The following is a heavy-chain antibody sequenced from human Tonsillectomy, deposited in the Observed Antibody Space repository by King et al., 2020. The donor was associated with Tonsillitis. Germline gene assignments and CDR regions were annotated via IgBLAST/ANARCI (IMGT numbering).Heavy chain of an antibody. CDR2: IYSGGST. V-gene: IGHV3-53*01. CDR3: AKGRGSNPYYYYGMDV. Sequence: VQLVESGGGLIQPGGSLRLSCAASGFTVSSNYMSWVRQAPGKGLEWVSVIYSGGSTYYADSVKGRFTISRDNSKYTLYLQMNSLRAEDTAVYYCAKGRGSNPYYYYGMDVWGQGTTVTVSS. D-gene: IGHD2-15*01. CDR1: GFTVSSNY. J-gene: IGHJ6*02.